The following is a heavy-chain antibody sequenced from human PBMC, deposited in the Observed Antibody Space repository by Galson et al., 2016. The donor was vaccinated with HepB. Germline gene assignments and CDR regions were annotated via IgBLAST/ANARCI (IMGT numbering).Heavy chain of an antibody. Sequence: SLRLSCAVSGFTFGRYAMSWVRQAPGQGLEWVASVSAGGGTAYHADSVKGRFTISRDTSRNMLYLQMNSLRSEDTAIYFCARVPGHRFLDWTSYFDSWGQGTLVTVSS. V-gene: IGHV3-23*01. J-gene: IGHJ4*02. CDR1: GFTFGRYA. CDR3: ARVPGHRFLDWTSYFDS. D-gene: IGHD3/OR15-3a*01. CDR2: VSAGGGTA.